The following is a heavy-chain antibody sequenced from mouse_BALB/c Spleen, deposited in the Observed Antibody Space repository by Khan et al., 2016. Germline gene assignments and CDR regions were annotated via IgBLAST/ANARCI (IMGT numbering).Heavy chain of an antibody. D-gene: IGHD2-10*01. CDR1: GFTFSDAW. J-gene: IGHJ3*01. Sequence: EVKLEESGGGLVQPGGSMKLSCAASGFTFSDAWMDWVRQSPEKGLEWVAEIRSKAKNHATYYAVSVKGRFTISRDDSKRSVYLQMNSLRAEDTGIYYCTAYYGNFWFAYWGQGTLVTVAA. CDR2: IRSKAKNHAT. V-gene: IGHV6-6*01. CDR3: TAYYGNFWFAY.